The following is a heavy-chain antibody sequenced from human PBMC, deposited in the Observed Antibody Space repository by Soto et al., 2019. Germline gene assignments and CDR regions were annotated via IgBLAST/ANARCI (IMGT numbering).Heavy chain of an antibody. Sequence: TLSLTCSVSGGSIGSYYWSWIRQAPGKGLEWIGYVYYSGITNYNPSLESRVTISLDTPKNQFSLKLSSVTAADTAVYYCARVWTYYYDSSGYYAYFDYWGQGTLVTVSS. CDR3: ARVWTYYYDSSGYYAYFDY. V-gene: IGHV4-59*01. D-gene: IGHD3-22*01. CDR2: VYYSGIT. J-gene: IGHJ4*02. CDR1: GGSIGSYY.